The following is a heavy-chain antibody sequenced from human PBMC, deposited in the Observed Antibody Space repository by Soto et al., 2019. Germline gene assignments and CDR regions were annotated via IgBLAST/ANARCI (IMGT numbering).Heavy chain of an antibody. CDR2: VHYSGNT. CDR1: GGSISSSY. CDR3: ARDGVREDFWSGYSLRLWFDP. D-gene: IGHD3-3*01. V-gene: IGHV4-59*12. Sequence: SETLSLTCTVSGGSISSSYWSWIRQPPGKGLEWIAYVHYSGNTNYNPSLESRATISVDTSKNQFSLKLSSVTAADTAVYYCARDGVREDFWSGYSLRLWFDPWGQGTLVTVSS. J-gene: IGHJ5*02.